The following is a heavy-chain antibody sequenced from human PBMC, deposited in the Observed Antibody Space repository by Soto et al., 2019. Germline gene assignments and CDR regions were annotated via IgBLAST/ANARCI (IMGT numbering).Heavy chain of an antibody. V-gene: IGHV3-23*01. CDR3: AKAGSPRIPIDY. CDR1: GFTFSSYA. CDR2: ISSSGGST. J-gene: IGHJ4*02. D-gene: IGHD3-10*01. Sequence: PGGSLRLSCAASGFTFSSYARSWVRQAPGKGLEWVSAISSSGGSTYYADSVKGRFTISRDNSKNTLYLQMNSLRAEDTAVYYCAKAGSPRIPIDYWGQGTLVTVSS.